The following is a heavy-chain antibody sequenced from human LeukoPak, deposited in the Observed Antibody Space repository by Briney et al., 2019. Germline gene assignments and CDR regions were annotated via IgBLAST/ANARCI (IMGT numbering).Heavy chain of an antibody. CDR3: ASWYSSGWYYFDY. V-gene: IGHV1-8*01. J-gene: IGHJ4*02. D-gene: IGHD6-19*01. Sequence: GASVTVSFTASGYAFTSYDINWVRQATGQGLEWMGWMNPNSGNTGYAQKFQGRVTMTRNTSISTAYMELSSLRSEDTAVYYCASWYSSGWYYFDYWGQGTLVTVSS. CDR2: MNPNSGNT. CDR1: GYAFTSYD.